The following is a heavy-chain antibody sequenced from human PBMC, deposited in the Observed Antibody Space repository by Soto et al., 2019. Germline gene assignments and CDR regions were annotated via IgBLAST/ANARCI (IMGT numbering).Heavy chain of an antibody. CDR2: ISSSSSTI. Sequence: GGSLRLSCAASGFTFSSYSMNWVRQAPGKGLEWVSYISSSSSTIYYADSVKGRFTISRDNARNSLYLQMNSLRVEDTAVYYCARDLVFGVVSQAYGMDVWGQGTTVTVS. J-gene: IGHJ6*02. D-gene: IGHD3-3*01. CDR1: GFTFSSYS. V-gene: IGHV3-48*04. CDR3: ARDLVFGVVSQAYGMDV.